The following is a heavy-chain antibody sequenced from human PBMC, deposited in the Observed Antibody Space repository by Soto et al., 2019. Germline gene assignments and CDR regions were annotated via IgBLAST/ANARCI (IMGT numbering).Heavy chain of an antibody. J-gene: IGHJ5*02. CDR1: GFTFSSAA. CDR2: ISDTGTRT. V-gene: IGHV3-23*01. CDR3: AKSLHIHYKNWFDP. D-gene: IGHD4-4*01. Sequence: QILESGGSLVQPGGSLRLSCVAAGFTFSSAAMNWVRQAPGKGLEWVSIISDTGTRTHYADSVKGRFTISRDNSKNTLYLDMNSLRAEDTAVYYCAKSLHIHYKNWFDPWGQGTLVTVSS.